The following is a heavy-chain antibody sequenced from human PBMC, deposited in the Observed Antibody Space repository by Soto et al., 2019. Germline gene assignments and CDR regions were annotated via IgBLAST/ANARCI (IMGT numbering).Heavy chain of an antibody. CDR1: GFTFSNYG. CDR3: ERDWVWFGAHPIDN. V-gene: IGHV3-30*03. Sequence: QVQLVESGGGVVQPGRSLRLSCAASGFTFSNYGMHWVRQAPGKGLDWVAVISYDGSIEYYSESVKGRFTMSRDNSEKTVYLQMNRLRTEYTAVYFCERDWVWFGAHPIDNWGQGTLVTVSS. CDR2: ISYDGSIE. J-gene: IGHJ4*02. D-gene: IGHD3-10*01.